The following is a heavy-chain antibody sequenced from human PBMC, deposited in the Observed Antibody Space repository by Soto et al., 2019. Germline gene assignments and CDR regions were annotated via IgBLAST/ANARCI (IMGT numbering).Heavy chain of an antibody. CDR3: ARHRFSSGSAYFDY. V-gene: IGHV1-2*02. CDR1: GYTFTDYF. J-gene: IGHJ4*02. CDR2: INPGSGAT. Sequence: SVKVSCKASGYTFTDYFVHWVRQAPGQGLEWMGSINPGSGATDSAQKFQARVTMATDTSINTAYMELSRLRSDDTAVYYCARHRFSSGSAYFDYWGQGTLVTVSS. D-gene: IGHD3-22*01.